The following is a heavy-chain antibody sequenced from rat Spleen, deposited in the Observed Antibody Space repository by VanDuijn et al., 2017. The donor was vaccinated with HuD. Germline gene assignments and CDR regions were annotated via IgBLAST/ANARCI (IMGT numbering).Heavy chain of an antibody. CDR1: GFTFNNYW. J-gene: IGHJ3*01. CDR3: TRHDYPGVTTNWFAH. V-gene: IGHV5-31*01. D-gene: IGHD1-4*01. Sequence: EVQLVESGGGLVQPGRSLKLSCVASGFTFNNYWMTWIRQAPGKGLEWVASITNTGGSTYYPDSVKGRFTISSDNTKTTLYLQMDSLRSEDTATYYCTRHDYPGVTTNWFAHWGQGTLVTVSS. CDR2: ITNTGGST.